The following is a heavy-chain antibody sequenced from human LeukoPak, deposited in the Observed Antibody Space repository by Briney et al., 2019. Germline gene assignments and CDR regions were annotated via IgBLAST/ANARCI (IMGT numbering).Heavy chain of an antibody. CDR2: INPNSGGT. J-gene: IGHJ4*02. CDR1: GYTFTGFY. Sequence: VASVKVSCKASGYTFTGFYMHWVRRAPGQGREWMGWINPNSGGTNYAQKFQGRVTMTRDTSISTAYMELSRLRSDDTAVYYCARDNDYVWGSYRLQYYFDYWGQGTLVTVSS. V-gene: IGHV1-2*02. D-gene: IGHD3-16*02. CDR3: ARDNDYVWGSYRLQYYFDY.